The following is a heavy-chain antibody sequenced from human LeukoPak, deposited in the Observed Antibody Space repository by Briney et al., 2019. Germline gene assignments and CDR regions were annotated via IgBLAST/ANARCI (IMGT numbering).Heavy chain of an antibody. J-gene: IGHJ4*02. V-gene: IGHV3-30*02. CDR3: VKDGGNSHFDY. D-gene: IGHD4-23*01. CDR1: GFTFNKYG. Sequence: GGSLRLSCAASGFTFNKYGMHWVRQAPGKGLEWVAFIRYDESNKYYADSVKGRFTISRDNSKNTLYLQMNSLRVEDTAVYYCVKDGGNSHFDYWGQGTLVTVPS. CDR2: IRYDESNK.